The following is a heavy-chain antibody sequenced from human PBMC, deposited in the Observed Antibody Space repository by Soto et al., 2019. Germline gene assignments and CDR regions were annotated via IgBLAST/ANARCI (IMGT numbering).Heavy chain of an antibody. V-gene: IGHV4-39*01. CDR1: GSYLSSLRCH. Sequence: SVTLSLPCSISGSYLSSLRCHWGWNRQPSWKGLEWIASIKYSGTTFYNPSLKCRFTLSVDTSKNQFALKLSSVTAAETAVYYCARHGINGSYYDAFDIWGQGTMVT. CDR3: ARHGINGSYYDAFDI. CDR2: IKYSGTT. D-gene: IGHD1-26*01. J-gene: IGHJ3*02.